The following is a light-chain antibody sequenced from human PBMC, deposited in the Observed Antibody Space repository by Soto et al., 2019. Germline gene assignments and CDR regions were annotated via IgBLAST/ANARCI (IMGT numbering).Light chain of an antibody. J-gene: IGLJ1*01. CDR3: CSYAITSPYV. Sequence: QSVLTQPASVSGSPGQSITISCSGTSSDIGSYNLVSWYQQHPGKAPKLLIYEGSKRPSGISDRFSGSRYDNTASLTISGLQAEDEADYYCCSYAITSPYVFGTGTKLTVL. V-gene: IGLV2-23*01. CDR1: SSDIGSYNL. CDR2: EGS.